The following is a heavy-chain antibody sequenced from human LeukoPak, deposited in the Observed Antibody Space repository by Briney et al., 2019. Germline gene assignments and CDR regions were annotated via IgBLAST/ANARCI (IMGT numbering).Heavy chain of an antibody. CDR3: ARGITIFGAGNNWFDP. V-gene: IGHV1-69*02. CDR1: GGTFSSYT. D-gene: IGHD3-3*01. CDR2: IIPILGIA. J-gene: IGHJ5*02. Sequence: ASVKVSCKASGGTFSSYTISWVRQAPGQGLEWMGRIIPILGIANYAQKFQGRVTMTRDTSTSTVYMELSSLRSEDTAVYYCARGITIFGAGNNWFDPWGQGTLVTVSS.